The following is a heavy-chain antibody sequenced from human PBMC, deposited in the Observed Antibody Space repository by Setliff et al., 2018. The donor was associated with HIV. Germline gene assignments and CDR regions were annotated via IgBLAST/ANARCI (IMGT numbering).Heavy chain of an antibody. CDR1: GYTFTSYA. CDR3: AVDRHAFDI. D-gene: IGHD5-12*01. J-gene: IGHJ3*02. CDR2: IHTEQGFP. Sequence: ASVKVSCKASGYTFTSYAVNWLRQAPGRGLEWMGWIHTEQGFPMYAQGFTGRFVFSLDPSVNTAYLQINSLTPDDGGVYYCAVDRHAFDIWGQGTVVTVSS. V-gene: IGHV7-4-1*02.